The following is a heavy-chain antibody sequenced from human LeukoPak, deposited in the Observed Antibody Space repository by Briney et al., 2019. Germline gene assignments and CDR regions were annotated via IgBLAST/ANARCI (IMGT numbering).Heavy chain of an antibody. CDR1: GFTFGDYA. Sequence: GGSLRLSXTASGFTFGDYAMSWVRQAPGKGLEWVGFIRSKAYGGTTEYAASVKGRFTISRDDSKSIAYLQMNSLKTEDTAVYYCTSPPLLRFLEWLPYYFDYWGQGTLVTVSS. CDR2: IRSKAYGGTT. J-gene: IGHJ4*02. V-gene: IGHV3-49*04. CDR3: TSPPLLRFLEWLPYYFDY. D-gene: IGHD3-3*01.